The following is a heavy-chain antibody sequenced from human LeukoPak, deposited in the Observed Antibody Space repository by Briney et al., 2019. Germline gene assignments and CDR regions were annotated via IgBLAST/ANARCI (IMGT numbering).Heavy chain of an antibody. CDR3: ARGYCSGNTCYRSGYEI. CDR2: ISHSGSA. CDR1: GGSISSYY. D-gene: IGHD2-15*01. V-gene: IGHV4-59*08. J-gene: IGHJ3*02. Sequence: KSSETLSLTCTVSGGSISSYYWTWIRQPPGKGLEWSGYISHSGSADYNPSLRSRVTISVDTSKNQFSLKLSSVTAADTAVYYCARGYCSGNTCYRSGYEIWGQGTIVTVSS.